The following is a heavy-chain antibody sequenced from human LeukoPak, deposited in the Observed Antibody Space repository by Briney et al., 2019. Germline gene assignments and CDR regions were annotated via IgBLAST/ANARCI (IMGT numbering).Heavy chain of an antibody. V-gene: IGHV4-59*11. CDR2: IYYSGST. CDR3: ARLLSGSYVSSWFDP. CDR1: GGSISSHY. J-gene: IGHJ5*02. D-gene: IGHD1-26*01. Sequence: SETLSLTCTVSGGSISSHYWSWIRHPPGKGLEWIGYIYYSGSTNYNPSLKRRVTISVDTSKHQFSLKLSSVTAADPAVYYCARLLSGSYVSSWFDPWGQGTLVTVSS.